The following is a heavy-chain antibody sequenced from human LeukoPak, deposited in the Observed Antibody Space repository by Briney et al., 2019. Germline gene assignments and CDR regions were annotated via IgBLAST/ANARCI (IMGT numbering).Heavy chain of an antibody. V-gene: IGHV4-31*03. CDR2: IYYSGST. D-gene: IGHD6-19*01. J-gene: IGHJ6*02. CDR3: ARDVVGSVAGNYYYGMDV. CDR1: GGSISSGGYY. Sequence: SETLSLTCTVSGGSISSGGYYWSWIRQHPGKGLEWIGYIYYSGSTYYNPSLKSRVTISVDTSKNQFSLKLSSVTAADTAVYYCARDVVGSVAGNYYYGMDVWGQGTTVTVSS.